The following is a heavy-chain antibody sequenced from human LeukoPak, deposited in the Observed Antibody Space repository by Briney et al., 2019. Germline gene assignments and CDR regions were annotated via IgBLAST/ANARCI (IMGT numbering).Heavy chain of an antibody. D-gene: IGHD2-8*01. CDR2: ISGSGGST. CDR1: GFTFSSYS. Sequence: GSLRLSCAASGFTFSSYSMSWVRQAPGKGLEWVSAISGSGGSTYYADSVKGRFTISRDNSKNTLYLQMNSLRAEDTAVYYCAKELLGYCTNGVCPYYFDYWGQGTLVTVSS. V-gene: IGHV3-23*01. J-gene: IGHJ4*02. CDR3: AKELLGYCTNGVCPYYFDY.